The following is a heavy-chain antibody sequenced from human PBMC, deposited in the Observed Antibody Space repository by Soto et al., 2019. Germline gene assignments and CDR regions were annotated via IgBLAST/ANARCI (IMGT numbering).Heavy chain of an antibody. CDR1: GYTFTSYG. D-gene: IGHD2-2*01. Sequence: SVTVSCQASGYTFTSYGISWVRQAPGQGLEWMGGIIPIFGTANYAQKFQGRVTITADESTNTAYMELSSLRSEDTAVYYCAREGLVLVPTTVNSDYYHYAMDVWGQGTTVTVSS. CDR2: IIPIFGTA. J-gene: IGHJ6*02. V-gene: IGHV1-69*13. CDR3: AREGLVLVPTTVNSDYYHYAMDV.